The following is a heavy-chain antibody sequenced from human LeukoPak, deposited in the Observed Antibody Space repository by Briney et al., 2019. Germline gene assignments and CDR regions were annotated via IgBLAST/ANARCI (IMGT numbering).Heavy chain of an antibody. CDR1: GFTFSSYA. CDR3: AKGRGREGYTYAYDY. D-gene: IGHD5-18*01. J-gene: IGHJ4*02. Sequence: GGSLRLSCAASGFTFSSYAMSWVRQGPGKGLEWVSSISGSGVSTYYVDSVKGRFSISRDNSKNTLYLQMNSLRAEDTAVYSCAKGRGREGYTYAYDYWGQGTLVTVSS. CDR2: ISGSGVST. V-gene: IGHV3-23*01.